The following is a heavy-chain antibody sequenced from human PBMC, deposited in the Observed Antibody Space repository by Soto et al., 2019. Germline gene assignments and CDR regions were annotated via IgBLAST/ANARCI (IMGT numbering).Heavy chain of an antibody. CDR3: ARVIYCSSTSCVGPFDP. CDR1: GDSVSSNSAA. V-gene: IGHV6-1*01. D-gene: IGHD2-2*01. J-gene: IGHJ5*02. CDR2: TYYRSKWYN. Sequence: SQTLSLTCAISGDSVSSNSAAWNWIRQSPSRGLEWLGRTYYRSKWYNDYAVSVKSRITINPDTSKNQFSLQLNSVTPEDTAVYYCARVIYCSSTSCVGPFDPWGQGTLVTVSS.